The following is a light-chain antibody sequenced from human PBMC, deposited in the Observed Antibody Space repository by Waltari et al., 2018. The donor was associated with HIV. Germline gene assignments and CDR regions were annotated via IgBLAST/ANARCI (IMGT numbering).Light chain of an antibody. V-gene: IGLV2-14*01. CDR1: SSDVGAYNY. Sequence: QSALTQPASVSGSPGQSITISCTGTSSDVGAYNYVSWYQHHPGKAPKLRIYEVSNRPSGISNRFSGSKSGNTASLTIAGLQAEDEADYYCSSYAKANILFGGGTKLTVL. CDR3: SSYAKANIL. CDR2: EVS. J-gene: IGLJ3*02.